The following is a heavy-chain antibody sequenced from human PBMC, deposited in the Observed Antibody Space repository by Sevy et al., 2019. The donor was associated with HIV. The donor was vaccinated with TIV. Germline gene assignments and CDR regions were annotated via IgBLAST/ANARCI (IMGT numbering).Heavy chain of an antibody. CDR2: ISAYNGNT. V-gene: IGHV1-18*03. CDR1: GYTFTSYG. D-gene: IGHD5-18*01. J-gene: IGHJ6*02. CDR3: ARDTRYSYGGYYYYYGMDV. Sequence: ASVKVSCKASGYTFTSYGISWVRQAPGQGLEWMGWISAYNGNTNYAQKLQGRVTMTTDTSTCTAYMELRSLRSDDMAAYYCARDTRYSYGGYYYYYGMDVWGQGTTVTVSS.